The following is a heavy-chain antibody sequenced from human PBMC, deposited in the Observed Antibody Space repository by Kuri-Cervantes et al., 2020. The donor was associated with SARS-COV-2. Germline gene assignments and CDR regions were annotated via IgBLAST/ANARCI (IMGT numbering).Heavy chain of an antibody. CDR3: AKEEKVLRFLEWLGGMDV. D-gene: IGHD3-3*01. V-gene: IGHV3-30*18. J-gene: IGHJ6*02. CDR1: GFTFGSYG. Sequence: GGSLRLSCAASGFTFGSYGMHWVRQAPGKGLEWVTVISYDGSNKYYADSVKGRFTISRDNSKNTLYLQMNSLRAEDTAVYYCAKEEKVLRFLEWLGGMDVWGQGTTVTVS. CDR2: ISYDGSNK.